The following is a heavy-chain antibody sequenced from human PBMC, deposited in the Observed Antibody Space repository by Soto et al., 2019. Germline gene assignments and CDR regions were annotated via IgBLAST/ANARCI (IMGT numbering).Heavy chain of an antibody. CDR1: GYTFTSYG. CDR2: ISAYNGNT. J-gene: IGHJ6*03. V-gene: IGHV1-18*01. Sequence: GASVKVSCKASGYTFTSYGSSWVRQAPGQGLEWMGWISAYNGNTNYAQKLQGRVTMTTDTSTSTAYMELRSLRSDDTAVYYCARGGYDSTYYYYYYMDVWGKGTTVTVSS. CDR3: ARGGYDSTYYYYYYMDV. D-gene: IGHD5-12*01.